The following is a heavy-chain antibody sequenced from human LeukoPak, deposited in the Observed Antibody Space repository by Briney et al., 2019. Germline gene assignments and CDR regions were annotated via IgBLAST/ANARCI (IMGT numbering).Heavy chain of an antibody. CDR3: AHIVGATYVFSGYFDY. Sequence: GRSLRLSCAASGFTFSSYGMHWVRQAPGKGLEWVAVISYDGSNKYYADSVKGRFTISRDNSKNTLYLQMNSLRAEDTAVYYCAHIVGATYVFSGYFDYWGQGTLVTVSS. V-gene: IGHV3-30*03. CDR1: GFTFSSYG. CDR2: ISYDGSNK. J-gene: IGHJ4*02. D-gene: IGHD1-26*01.